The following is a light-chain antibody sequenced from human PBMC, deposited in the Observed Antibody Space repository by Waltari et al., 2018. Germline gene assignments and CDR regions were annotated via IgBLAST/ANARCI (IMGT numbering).Light chain of an antibody. J-gene: IGKJ1*01. V-gene: IGKV1-16*02. CDR2: RVS. CDR1: QGINDY. Sequence: DIQMTQSPSSLSASIGDRVTITCRASQGINDYLAWFQQRPGKAPKSLIYRVSSLQRGVPSKFSGRGSGTEFTLTISSLQPEDFATYYCLQYNSYPRTFGQGIKVEIK. CDR3: LQYNSYPRT.